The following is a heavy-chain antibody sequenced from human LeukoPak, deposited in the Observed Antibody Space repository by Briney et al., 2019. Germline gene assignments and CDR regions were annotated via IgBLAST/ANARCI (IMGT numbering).Heavy chain of an antibody. CDR2: ISGSGGST. CDR3: AKSLRGYYDSLDY. V-gene: IGHV3-23*01. Sequence: ASGFTFSSYAMRGVRQAPGKGGEWVSGISGSGGSTYYADSVKGRFTFSRDNSRNTLYLQMNSLRAEDTAVYYCAKSLRGYYDSLDYWGQGILVTVSS. J-gene: IGHJ4*02. CDR1: GFTFSSYA. D-gene: IGHD3-22*01.